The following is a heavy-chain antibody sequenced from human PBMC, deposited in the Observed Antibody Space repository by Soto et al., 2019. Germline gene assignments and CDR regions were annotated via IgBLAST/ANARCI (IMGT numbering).Heavy chain of an antibody. CDR1: GGTLNSGDYF. J-gene: IGHJ4*02. V-gene: IGHV4-30-4*01. D-gene: IGHD5-12*01. CDR3: ARVKATLYRHYYLDY. Sequence: SETLYLTCHVSGGTLNSGDYFWSWIRQTPGKGLEWIGSIFYTGSTYYSPSLKTRASMSMDTSKNPFSLKLRSLTAADTAVYFCARVKATLYRHYYLDYWGQGTPVTVSS. CDR2: IFYTGST.